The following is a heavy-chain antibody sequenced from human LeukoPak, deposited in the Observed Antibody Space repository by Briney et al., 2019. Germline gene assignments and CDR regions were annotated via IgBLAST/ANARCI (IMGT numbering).Heavy chain of an antibody. CDR3: ARALGPIDYIDY. D-gene: IGHD3/OR15-3a*01. CDR2: INPNSGGT. CDR1: GYTFTGYY. V-gene: IGHV1-2*02. J-gene: IGHJ4*02. Sequence: ASVKVSCKASGYTFTGYYMHWVRQAPGQGLEWMGWINPNSGGTNYAQKFQGRVTMTRDTSISTAYMELSRLRSDDTAVYYCARALGPIDYIDYWGPGTLVTVSS.